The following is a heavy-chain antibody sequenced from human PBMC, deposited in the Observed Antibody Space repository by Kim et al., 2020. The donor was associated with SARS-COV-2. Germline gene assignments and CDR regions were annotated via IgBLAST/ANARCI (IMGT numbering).Heavy chain of an antibody. CDR3: AKEHIVVVTDILDV. V-gene: IGHV3-23*01. D-gene: IGHD2-21*02. CDR2: ISSNGGST. Sequence: GGSLRLSCAASGFTFSSYGMSWVRQAPGKGLEWVSAISSNGGSTNYADSVKGRFTISRDNSKNTLYLQMHSLRAEDTAVYYCAKEHIVVVTDILDVWGQGTTVTVSS. CDR1: GFTFSSYG. J-gene: IGHJ6*02.